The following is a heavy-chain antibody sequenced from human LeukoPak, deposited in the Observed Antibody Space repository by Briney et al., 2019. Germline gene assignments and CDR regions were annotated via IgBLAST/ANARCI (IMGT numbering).Heavy chain of an antibody. CDR2: IDHSGST. CDR3: ARGLGRQQLVR. CDR1: GGSFSGYY. V-gene: IGHV4-34*01. D-gene: IGHD6-13*01. J-gene: IGHJ4*02. Sequence: PSETLSLICAVYGGSFSGYYWSWIRQPPGKGLEWIGEIDHSGSTNYNPSLKSRVTISVDTSKNQFSLKLSSVTAADTAVYYCARGLGRQQLVRWGQGTLVTVSS.